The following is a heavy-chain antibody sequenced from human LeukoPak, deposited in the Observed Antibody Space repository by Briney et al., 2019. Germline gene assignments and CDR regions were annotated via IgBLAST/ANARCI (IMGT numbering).Heavy chain of an antibody. CDR1: GGSISSSSYY. CDR3: ASYSYYYDSSGYFDY. J-gene: IGHJ4*02. CDR2: IYYSGST. Sequence: SETLSLTCAVSGGSISSSSYYWSWIRQPPGKGLEWIGYIYYSGSTNYNPSLKSRVTISVDTSKNQFSLKLSSVTAADTAVYYCASYSYYYDSSGYFDYWGQGTLVTVSS. D-gene: IGHD3-22*01. V-gene: IGHV4-61*01.